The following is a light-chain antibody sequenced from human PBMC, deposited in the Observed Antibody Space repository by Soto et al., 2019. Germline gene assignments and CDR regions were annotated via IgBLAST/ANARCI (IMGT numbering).Light chain of an antibody. CDR2: AAS. Sequence: EIVVTQAPGTLSLSPGERATLSCRASQNLSSGYLAWYQQKPGQAPRILIYAASSRATGIPDRFSGSGSGTDFSLTISRLEPEDFAVYYCQQYDTSPRTFGQGNQVEI. J-gene: IGKJ1*01. V-gene: IGKV3-20*01. CDR3: QQYDTSPRT. CDR1: QNLSSGY.